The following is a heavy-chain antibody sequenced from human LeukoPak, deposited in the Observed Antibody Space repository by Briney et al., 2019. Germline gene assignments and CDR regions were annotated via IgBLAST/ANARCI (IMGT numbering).Heavy chain of an antibody. CDR1: GFTFSTYA. V-gene: IGHV3-21*01. CDR3: ASGSGDYGDPFDY. Sequence: GGSLRLPCAASGFTFSTYAMNWVRQAPGEGLKWVSCITGDSAYIYYADSVKGRFTISRDNAKSTLYLQMNSLRAEDTAVYYCASGSGDYGDPFDYWGQGTLVTVSS. D-gene: IGHD4-17*01. CDR2: ITGDSAYI. J-gene: IGHJ4*02.